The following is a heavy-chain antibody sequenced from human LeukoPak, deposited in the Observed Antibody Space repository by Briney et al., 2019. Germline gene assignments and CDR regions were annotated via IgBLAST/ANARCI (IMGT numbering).Heavy chain of an antibody. J-gene: IGHJ4*02. Sequence: SENLSLTCTVSGGSISSGDYYWSWIRQPPGKGLEWIGYIYYSGSTYYNPSLKSRVTISVDTSKNQFSLKLSSVTAADTAVYYCARVCSTSCYSGNAYYFDYWGQGTLVTVSS. CDR3: ARVCSTSCYSGNAYYFDY. D-gene: IGHD2-2*01. CDR2: IYYSGST. V-gene: IGHV4-30-4*08. CDR1: GGSISSGDYY.